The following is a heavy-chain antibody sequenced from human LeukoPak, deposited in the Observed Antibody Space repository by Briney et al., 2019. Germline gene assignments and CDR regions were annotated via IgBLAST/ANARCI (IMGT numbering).Heavy chain of an antibody. D-gene: IGHD2-2*01. V-gene: IGHV3-30*18. J-gene: IGHJ6*02. Sequence: RGSLRLSCVASGFTLSSYGMHWVRQAPGKRLEWVAVISYDGSNKYYADSVKGRFTISRDNSKNTLYLQMNSLRAEDTAVYYCAKDLSGIVVVPAAEGFYYYGMDVWGQGTTVTVSS. CDR2: ISYDGSNK. CDR1: GFTLSSYG. CDR3: AKDLSGIVVVPAAEGFYYYGMDV.